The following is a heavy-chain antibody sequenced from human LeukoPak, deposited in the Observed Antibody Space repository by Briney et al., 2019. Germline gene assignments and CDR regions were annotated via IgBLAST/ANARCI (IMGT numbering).Heavy chain of an antibody. J-gene: IGHJ4*02. Sequence: GGSLRLSCAASGFTFDDYAMSWVRQAPGKGVEGVSGINSKGGSIGYADSVKGRFTISRDNAKNFLYLQMNSLRAEDTALYYCARVDSDCSGGSCYTGLFDYWGQGTLVTVSS. V-gene: IGHV3-20*04. D-gene: IGHD2-15*01. CDR1: GFTFDDYA. CDR3: ARVDSDCSGGSCYTGLFDY. CDR2: INSKGGSI.